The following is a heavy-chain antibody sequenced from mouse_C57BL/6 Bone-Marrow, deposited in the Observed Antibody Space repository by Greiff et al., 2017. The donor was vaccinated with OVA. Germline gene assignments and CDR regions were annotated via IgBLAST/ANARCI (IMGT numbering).Heavy chain of an antibody. Sequence: VQLQQSGPELVKPGASVKLSCKASGYTFTSYDINWVKQRPGQGLEWIGWIYPRDGSSKYNEKFTGKATLTVETSSSTAYMEIHSLTSEDSAVYFCARDGAMVTTKGYYFDYWGQGTTLTVSS. CDR1: GYTFTSYD. J-gene: IGHJ2*01. D-gene: IGHD2-2*01. CDR2: IYPRDGSS. V-gene: IGHV1-85*01. CDR3: ARDGAMVTTKGYYFDY.